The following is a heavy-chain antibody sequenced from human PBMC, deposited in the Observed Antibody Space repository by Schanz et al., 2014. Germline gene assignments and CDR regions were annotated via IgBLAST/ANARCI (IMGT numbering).Heavy chain of an antibody. CDR3: ARARYTGYDGSGY. D-gene: IGHD5-12*01. CDR1: GYSFTEYF. V-gene: IGHV1-2*02. Sequence: QVQLVQSGPAVKKPGASMKVSCLASGYSFTEYFLHWVRQAPGQGLEWMGCINPNSGEKNYEQKVKVRVALTRGTSNSTAFMELSGLTSDDTATNFCARARYTGYDGSGYWGQGTLLIVSS. CDR2: INPNSGEK. J-gene: IGHJ4*02.